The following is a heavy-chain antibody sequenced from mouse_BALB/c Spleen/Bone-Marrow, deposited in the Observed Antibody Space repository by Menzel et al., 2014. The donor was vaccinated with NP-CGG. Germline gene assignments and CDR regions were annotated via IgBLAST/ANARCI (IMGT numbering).Heavy chain of an antibody. J-gene: IGHJ3*01. Sequence: QVQLQQPGAELVKPGASVKLSCKASGYTFTSYYMYWVKQRPGQGLEWIGGINPSNGGTNFNEKFKSKATLTVDKSSSTAYMQLSSLTSGDSAVYYCTRSEPFAYWGQGTLVTVSA. CDR3: TRSEPFAY. V-gene: IGHV1S81*02. CDR1: GYTFTSYY. CDR2: INPSNGGT.